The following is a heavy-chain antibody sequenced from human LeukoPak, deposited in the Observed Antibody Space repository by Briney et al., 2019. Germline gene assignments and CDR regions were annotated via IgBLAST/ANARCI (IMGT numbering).Heavy chain of an antibody. J-gene: IGHJ4*02. CDR2: ISQRGSP. D-gene: IGHD1-7*01. CDR1: DGPFSGYY. Sequence: SETLSLTCAVHDGPFSGYYWSWIRQPPGKGLEWIGEISQRGSPNYNPSLKSRVTISINTSKKQFSVELSSVTAADTAVYYCAALSGYNWNYVSFDYWGQGTLVTVSS. V-gene: IGHV4-34*01. CDR3: AALSGYNWNYVSFDY.